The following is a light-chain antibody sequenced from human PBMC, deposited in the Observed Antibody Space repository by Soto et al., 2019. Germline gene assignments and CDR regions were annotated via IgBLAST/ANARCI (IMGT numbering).Light chain of an antibody. CDR2: ENN. CDR1: NSNIGSNT. CDR3: AAWDDSLKGPV. Sequence: QSVLTQPPSASGTPGQRVTISCSGSNSNIGSNTVHWYQQLPGTAPQVLMYENNQRPSGVPDRFSGSKSGTSASLAISGLQAEDEADYYCAAWDDSLKGPVFGGGTKVTVL. V-gene: IGLV1-44*01. J-gene: IGLJ2*01.